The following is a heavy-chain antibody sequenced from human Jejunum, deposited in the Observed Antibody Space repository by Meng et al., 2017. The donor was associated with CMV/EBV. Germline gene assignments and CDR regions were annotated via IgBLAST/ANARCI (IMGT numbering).Heavy chain of an antibody. Sequence: QVHLQESGPGLVRPSETLSLTCSVSGGSVSKYYWGWIRRTPGGGLEWLGYIYNSGDIYYNPFLEGRVTISTDTSKNQFSLKLRYVTAADTAVYYCVRHGDCSSGSCYYHWLDPWGQGSLVTVSS. V-gene: IGHV4-59*02. CDR2: IYNSGDI. CDR1: GGSVSKYY. CDR3: VRHGDCSSGSCYYHWLDP. J-gene: IGHJ5*01. D-gene: IGHD2-2*01.